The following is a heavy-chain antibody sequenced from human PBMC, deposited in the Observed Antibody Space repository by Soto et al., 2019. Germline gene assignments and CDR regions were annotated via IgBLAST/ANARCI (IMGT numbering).Heavy chain of an antibody. CDR2: IYHSGTT. Sequence: QVVLQESGPGLVKPSQTISLTCAVSGDSISSGGYYWSWIRQRPGKGLEWIAFIYHSGTTYFDLSRKSRILISMDTSRNQFSLSLSSVTAADSAVYYCASRHDFGDYPEGFDIWGQGTMVTVAS. CDR1: GDSISSGGYY. CDR3: ASRHDFGDYPEGFDI. J-gene: IGHJ3*02. V-gene: IGHV4-31*11. D-gene: IGHD4-17*01.